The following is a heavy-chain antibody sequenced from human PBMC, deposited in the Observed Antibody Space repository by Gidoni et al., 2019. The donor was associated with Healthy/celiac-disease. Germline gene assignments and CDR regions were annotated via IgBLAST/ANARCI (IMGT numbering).Heavy chain of an antibody. V-gene: IGHV1-58*01. D-gene: IGHD3-16*01. CDR2: IVVGSGNT. J-gene: IGHJ4*02. Sequence: GWIVVGSGNTNYAQKFQERVTITRDMSTSTAYMELSSLRSEDTAVYYCAALTGGNFDYWGQGTLVTVSS. CDR3: AALTGGNFDY.